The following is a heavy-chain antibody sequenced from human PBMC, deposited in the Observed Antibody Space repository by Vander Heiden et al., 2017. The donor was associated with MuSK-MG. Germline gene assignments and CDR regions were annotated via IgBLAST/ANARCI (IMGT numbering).Heavy chain of an antibody. Sequence: QVQLQESGPGLVKPSQTLSLTCTVSGGSISSGSYYWSWIRQPAGKGLEWIRRIYTSGSTNYNPSLKSRVTISVDTSKNQFSLKLSSVTAADTAVYYCAREGYDFWSGYYTLDYWGQGTLVTVSS. V-gene: IGHV4-61*02. J-gene: IGHJ4*02. CDR2: IYTSGST. CDR1: GGSISSGSYY. D-gene: IGHD3-3*01. CDR3: AREGYDFWSGYYTLDY.